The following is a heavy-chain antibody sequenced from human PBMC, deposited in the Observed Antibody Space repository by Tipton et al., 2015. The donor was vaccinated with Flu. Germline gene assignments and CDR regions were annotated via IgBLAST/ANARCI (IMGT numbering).Heavy chain of an antibody. CDR1: GGSISSGGYY. Sequence: LSCTVSGGSISSGGYYWSWIRQHPGKGLEWIGYIYYSGSTYYNPSLKSRVTISVDTSKNQFSLKLSSVTAADTAVYYCARGRWFGELLNDYWGQGTLVTVSS. CDR2: IYYSGST. V-gene: IGHV4-31*03. CDR3: ARGRWFGELLNDY. J-gene: IGHJ4*02. D-gene: IGHD3-10*01.